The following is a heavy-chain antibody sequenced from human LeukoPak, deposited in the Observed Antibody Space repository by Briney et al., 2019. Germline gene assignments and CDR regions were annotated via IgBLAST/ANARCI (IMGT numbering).Heavy chain of an antibody. CDR1: GGSFSGYY. V-gene: IGHV4-34*01. CDR2: INHSGST. J-gene: IGHJ4*02. CDR3: ARGRWAGNQFAY. Sequence: SETLSLTCAVYGGSFSGYYWSWIRQPPGKGLEWIGEINHSGSTNYNPSLKSRVTISVDTSKNQFSLKLSSVTAADTAVYYCARGRWAGNQFAYWGQGTLVTVSS. D-gene: IGHD1-14*01.